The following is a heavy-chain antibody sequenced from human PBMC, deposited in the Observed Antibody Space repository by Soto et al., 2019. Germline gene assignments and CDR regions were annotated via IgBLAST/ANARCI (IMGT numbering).Heavy chain of an antibody. D-gene: IGHD1-26*01. V-gene: IGHV4-61*08. CDR3: VASGSYQDYYFDY. Sequence: SETLSLTCTVSGGSISSGGYYWSWIRQHPGKGLEWIGYIYYSGSTNYNPSLKSRVTISVDTSKNQFSLKLSSVTAADTAVYYCVASGSYQDYYFDYWGQGTLVTVSS. J-gene: IGHJ4*02. CDR2: IYYSGST. CDR1: GGSISSGGYY.